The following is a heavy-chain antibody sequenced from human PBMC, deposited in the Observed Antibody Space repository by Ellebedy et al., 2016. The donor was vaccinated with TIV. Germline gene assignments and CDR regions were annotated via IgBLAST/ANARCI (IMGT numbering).Heavy chain of an antibody. CDR3: VRDGVGDPPFDH. CDR1: GFTFSSHW. D-gene: IGHD1-26*01. Sequence: PSETLSLTCAASGFTFSSHWMHWVRQPPQKGLVWVSRIKYDGSSISYADSVKGRFTISRDNARNTLYLQMNSLRADDTALYYCVRDGVGDPPFDHWGQGTLVTVSS. J-gene: IGHJ4*02. CDR2: IKYDGSSI. V-gene: IGHV3-74*01.